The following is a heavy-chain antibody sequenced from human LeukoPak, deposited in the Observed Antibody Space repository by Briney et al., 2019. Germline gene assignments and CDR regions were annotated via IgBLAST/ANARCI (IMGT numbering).Heavy chain of an antibody. J-gene: IGHJ4*02. CDR3: AIARPSTTVRGGG. Sequence: GGSLRLSCAASGFTFSSYSMNWVRQAPGKGLEWVSSISSSSSYIYYADSVKGRFTISRDNAKNSLYLQMNSLRAEDTAVYYCAIARPSTTVRGGGWGQGTLVTVSS. D-gene: IGHD3-10*01. CDR2: ISSSSSYI. CDR1: GFTFSSYS. V-gene: IGHV3-21*01.